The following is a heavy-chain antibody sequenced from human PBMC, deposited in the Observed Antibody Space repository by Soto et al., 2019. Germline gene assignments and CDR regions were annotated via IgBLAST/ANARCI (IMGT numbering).Heavy chain of an antibody. CDR2: ISSSSSTI. CDR3: ARFDVLMEYYFDY. CDR1: GFTFSSYS. D-gene: IGHD2-8*01. V-gene: IGHV3-48*02. Sequence: EVQLVESGGGLVQPGGSLRLSCAASGFTFSSYSMNWVRQAPGKGLEWVSYISSSSSTIYYADSVKGRFTISRDNAKNSLYLQINSLRDEDTAVYYCARFDVLMEYYFDYWGQGTLVTVSS. J-gene: IGHJ4*02.